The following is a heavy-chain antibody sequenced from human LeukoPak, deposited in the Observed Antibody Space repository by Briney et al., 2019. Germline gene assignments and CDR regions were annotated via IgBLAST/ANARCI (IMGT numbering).Heavy chain of an antibody. J-gene: IGHJ3*02. D-gene: IGHD3-10*01. CDR1: GYSFTTYW. V-gene: IGHV5-51*01. Sequence: GESLKISCKGSGYSFTTYWIGWVRQMPGKGLEWMGIIYPGDSDARYSPSFQGQVTISADKSISTAYLQWSSLKASDTAMYYCARRGYYGSGSYFGAFDIWGQGTMVTVSS. CDR2: IYPGDSDA. CDR3: ARRGYYGSGSYFGAFDI.